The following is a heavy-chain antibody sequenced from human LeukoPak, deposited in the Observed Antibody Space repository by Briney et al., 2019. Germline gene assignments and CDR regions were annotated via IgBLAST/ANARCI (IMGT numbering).Heavy chain of an antibody. CDR1: GFTFSNYG. J-gene: IGHJ5*02. CDR2: INEDGSDK. V-gene: IGHV3-7*04. Sequence: PGRSLRLSCAASGFTFSNYGMHWVRQAPGKGLEWVANINEDGSDKYYVDSVKGRFTISRDNAENSLYLQMNSLRADDTAVYYCARGQKLASWGQGTLVTVSS. CDR3: ARGQKLAS. D-gene: IGHD6-13*01.